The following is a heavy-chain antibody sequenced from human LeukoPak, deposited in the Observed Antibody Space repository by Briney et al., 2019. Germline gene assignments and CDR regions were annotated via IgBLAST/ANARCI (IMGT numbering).Heavy chain of an antibody. J-gene: IGHJ4*02. CDR2: SGTSGDT. V-gene: IGHV3-23*01. CDR3: ATKPPGNYPYDY. CDR1: GLTFSTSP. D-gene: IGHD3-22*01. Sequence: GGSLRLSCAASGLTFSTSPMNWVRLAPGNRLEWVSTSGTSGDTYYADSVKGRFTISGDNSKSTLSLQMATLRVEDTAVYYCATKPPGNYPYDYWGQGTLVTVSP.